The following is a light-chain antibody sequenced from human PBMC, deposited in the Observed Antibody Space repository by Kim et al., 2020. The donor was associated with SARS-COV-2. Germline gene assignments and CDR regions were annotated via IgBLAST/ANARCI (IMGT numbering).Light chain of an antibody. CDR3: QQYSSSPAT. J-gene: IGKJ1*01. Sequence: SPGETATISCRASQSVSSNYLAWYQQKPGQAPRLLIYGASSRATGIPDRFSGSGSGTDFTLTITRLEPEDFAVYYCQQYSSSPATFGQGTKVDIK. V-gene: IGKV3-20*01. CDR1: QSVSSNY. CDR2: GAS.